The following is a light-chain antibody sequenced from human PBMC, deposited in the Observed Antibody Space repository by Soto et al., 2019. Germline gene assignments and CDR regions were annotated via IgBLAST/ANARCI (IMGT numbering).Light chain of an antibody. CDR3: LQYYNFSWT. Sequence: HSASALSAYIKDRVTITCGASQDIRNDLAWYQQKPGQAPNLLIFAAFNLQSGVPSRFSGGGSGTHFTLTISSLQPDDFASYFCLQYYNFSWTFAQ. V-gene: IGKV1-6*01. CDR2: AAF. J-gene: IGKJ1*01. CDR1: QDIRND.